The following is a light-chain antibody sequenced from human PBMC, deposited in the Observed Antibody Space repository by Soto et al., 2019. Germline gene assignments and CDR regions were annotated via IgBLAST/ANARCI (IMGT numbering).Light chain of an antibody. CDR1: KLRDKF. CDR2: QNN. V-gene: IGLV3-1*01. J-gene: IGLJ2*01. CDR3: QAWDSGTANVV. Sequence: SYELTQTPSVSVSPGQTATITCSGDKLRDKFVTWYQQRPGQSPDLVIYQNNKRPSGIPERFSGSKSENTATLTISGTQAMDETAYYCQAWDSGTANVVFGGGTKLTVL.